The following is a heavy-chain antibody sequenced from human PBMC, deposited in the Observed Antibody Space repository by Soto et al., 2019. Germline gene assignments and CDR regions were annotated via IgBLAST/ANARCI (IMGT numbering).Heavy chain of an antibody. CDR1: GFTFSDYY. D-gene: IGHD2-15*01. V-gene: IGHV3-11*01. CDR2: ISSSGTGI. CDR3: ARAYSDAFDI. Sequence: QVQLVESGGGLVKPGGSLRLSCAASGFTFSDYYMIWIRQAPGKGLEWVAYISSSGTGIYYPDSVKGRFTISRDNAKNSLYLQMSSLRAEDTAVYYCARAYSDAFDIWGQATMVTVSS. J-gene: IGHJ3*02.